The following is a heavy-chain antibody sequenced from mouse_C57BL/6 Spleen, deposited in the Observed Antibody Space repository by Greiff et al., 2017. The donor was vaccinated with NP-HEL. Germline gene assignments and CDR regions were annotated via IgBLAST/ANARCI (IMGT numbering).Heavy chain of an antibody. CDR3: ARDYYGSLYYAMDY. V-gene: IGHV5-17*01. D-gene: IGHD1-1*01. Sequence: EVQGVESGGGLVKPGGSLKLSCAASGFTFSDYGMHWVRQAPEKGLEWVAYISSGSSTIYYADTVKGRFTISRDNAKNTLFLQMTSLRSEDTAMYYCARDYYGSLYYAMDYWGQGTSVTVSS. CDR1: GFTFSDYG. CDR2: ISSGSSTI. J-gene: IGHJ4*01.